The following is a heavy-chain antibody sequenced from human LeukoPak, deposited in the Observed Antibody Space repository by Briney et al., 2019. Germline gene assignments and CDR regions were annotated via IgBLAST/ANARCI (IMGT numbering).Heavy chain of an antibody. CDR2: ISNSDGSI. V-gene: IGHV3-48*02. J-gene: IGHJ2*01. Sequence: GGSLRLSCAASGFSFSSYSMNWVRQAPGKGLEWVSYISNSDGSIYYADSVKGRFTISRDNAKLSLFLQINTLRDEDTAVYYCARDAATIGTYWYFDLWGRGTLVTVSS. CDR3: ARDAATIGTYWYFDL. D-gene: IGHD1-1*01. CDR1: GFSFSSYS.